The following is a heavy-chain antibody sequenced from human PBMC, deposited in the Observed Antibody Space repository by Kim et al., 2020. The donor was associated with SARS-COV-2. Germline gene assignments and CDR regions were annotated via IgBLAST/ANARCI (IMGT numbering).Heavy chain of an antibody. V-gene: IGHV3-43*01. Sequence: ADSVKGRFTISRDNSKNSLYLQMNSLRTEDTALYYCAKDIAVAGTGYFDYWGQGTLVTVSS. D-gene: IGHD6-19*01. J-gene: IGHJ4*02. CDR3: AKDIAVAGTGYFDY.